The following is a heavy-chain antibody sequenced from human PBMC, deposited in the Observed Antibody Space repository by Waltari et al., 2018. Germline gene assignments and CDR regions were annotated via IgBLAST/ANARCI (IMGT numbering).Heavy chain of an antibody. Sequence: EVKLGEAGGGLVRPGGSLRLSCEASGLVFRSFDMNWVRQAPGKGLEWIAHIRNSGSTIYYADSVKGRFSISRDNAKESLFLQMNSLRAEDTAVYYCARHGIRLGLYYFDYWGQGALVTVSS. CDR3: ARHGIRLGLYYFDY. CDR1: GLVFRSFD. J-gene: IGHJ4*02. CDR2: IRNSGSTI. V-gene: IGHV3-48*03. D-gene: IGHD3-9*01.